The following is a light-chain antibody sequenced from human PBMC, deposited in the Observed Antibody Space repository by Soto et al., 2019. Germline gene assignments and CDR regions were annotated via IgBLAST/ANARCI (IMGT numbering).Light chain of an antibody. J-gene: IGKJ2*01. CDR2: SSS. V-gene: IGKV1-5*03. CDR3: QQYQGFPFT. CDR1: QYINTR. Sequence: DIQMTQSPSTLSASVGDRVIITCRASQYINTRLAWYQQKPGRAPKLLIYSSSSLERGVPSRFSGSGSGSVFTLTISSLQSDDFATYYCQQYQGFPFTFGQGTKLEI.